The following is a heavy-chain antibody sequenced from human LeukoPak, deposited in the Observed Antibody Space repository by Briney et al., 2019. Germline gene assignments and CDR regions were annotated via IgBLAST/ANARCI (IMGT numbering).Heavy chain of an antibody. CDR1: GGSISSSSYY. CDR2: IYYSGST. V-gene: IGHV4-39*07. CDR3: ARMVSGWKNNYFDY. J-gene: IGHJ4*02. Sequence: SETLSLTCTVSGGSISSSSYYWGWIRQPPGKGLEWIGSIYYSGSTYYNPSLKSRVTISVDTSKNQFSLKLSSVTAADTAVYYCARMVSGWKNNYFDYWGQGTLVTVSS. D-gene: IGHD6-19*01.